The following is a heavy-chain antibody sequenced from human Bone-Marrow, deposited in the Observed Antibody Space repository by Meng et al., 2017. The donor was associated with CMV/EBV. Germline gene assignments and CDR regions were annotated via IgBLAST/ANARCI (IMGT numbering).Heavy chain of an antibody. CDR1: GFTFSDYP. CDR3: AKVAPTYYYGMDV. CDR2: ISGSGGAT. Sequence: GGSLRLSCGGSGFTFSDYPMSWVRQAPGKGLEWVSGISGSGGATYYADSVKGRFTMSRDNSKNTLYLQMNSLRAEDTAVYYCAKVAPTYYYGMDVWGQGTTVTVSS. V-gene: IGHV3-23*01. J-gene: IGHJ6*02. D-gene: IGHD2-15*01.